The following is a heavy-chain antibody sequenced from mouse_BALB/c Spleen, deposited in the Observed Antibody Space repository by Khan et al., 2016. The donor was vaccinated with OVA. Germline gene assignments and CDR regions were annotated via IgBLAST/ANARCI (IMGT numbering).Heavy chain of an antibody. V-gene: IGHV14-3*02. CDR3: AQSLLLYAIDY. Sequence: VQLQQSGAEFVKPGASVKLSCTASGFNIKDTYIHWVKQRPEQGLEWIGRIDPANGKTNYDPKFQGKATLTADNSSNTAFLHLSSLTSEDTVVYFCAQSLLLYAIDYWGQGTSVTVSS. CDR2: IDPANGKT. J-gene: IGHJ4*01. CDR1: GFNIKDTY. D-gene: IGHD1-2*01.